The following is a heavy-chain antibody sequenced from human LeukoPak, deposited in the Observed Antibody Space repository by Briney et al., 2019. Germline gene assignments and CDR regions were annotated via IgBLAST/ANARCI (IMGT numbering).Heavy chain of an antibody. D-gene: IGHD2-21*01. J-gene: IGHJ4*02. CDR3: AREGIASCGGSCYSTLGY. V-gene: IGHV3-48*02. CDR2: ISSSNIRT. Sequence: GVSLRPSCAASGLTFSCYAMNWVRQAPGKGLEWISYISSSNIRTYYADSVRGRFTISRDNARNSLYLQMNSLTDDDTAVYYCAREGIASCGGSCYSTLGYWGQGTLVTVSS. CDR1: GLTFSCYA.